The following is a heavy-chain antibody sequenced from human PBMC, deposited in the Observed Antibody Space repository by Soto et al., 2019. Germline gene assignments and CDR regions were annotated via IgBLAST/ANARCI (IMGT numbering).Heavy chain of an antibody. D-gene: IGHD4-17*01. J-gene: IGHJ5*02. CDR3: AKGWVGGDYDPNWFDP. V-gene: IGHV3-23*01. Sequence: GGSLRLSCAASGFTFSSYAMSWVRQAPGKGLEWVSAISGSGGSTYYADSVKGRFTISRDNSKNTLYLQMNSLRAEDTAVYYCAKGWVGGDYDPNWFDPWGQGTLVTVSS. CDR2: ISGSGGST. CDR1: GFTFSSYA.